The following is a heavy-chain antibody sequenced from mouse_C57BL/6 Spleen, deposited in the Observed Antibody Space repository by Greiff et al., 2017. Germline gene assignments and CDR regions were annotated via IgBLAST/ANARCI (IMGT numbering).Heavy chain of an antibody. CDR2: IDPSDSYT. J-gene: IGHJ2*01. CDR1: GYTFTSYW. Sequence: VKQSCKASGYTFTSYWMQWVTQRPGQGLEWIGEIDPSDSYTNYNQKFKGKATLTVDTSSSTAYMQLSSLTSEDSAVYYCARSRPFDYWGQGTTLTVSS. V-gene: IGHV1-50*01. CDR3: ARSRPFDY.